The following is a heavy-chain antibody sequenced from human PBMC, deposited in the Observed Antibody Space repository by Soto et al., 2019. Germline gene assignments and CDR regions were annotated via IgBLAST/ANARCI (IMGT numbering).Heavy chain of an antibody. CDR3: ARVAVLARWGYFDSSPRRNNYYYMDV. V-gene: IGHV1-18*01. J-gene: IGHJ6*03. CDR1: GYTFTSYG. D-gene: IGHD3-9*01. CDR2: ISAYNGNT. Sequence: QVQLVQSGAEVKKPGASVKVSCKASGYTFTSYGISWVRQAPGQGLEWMGWISAYNGNTNYAQKLQGRVTMTTDTSTSTAYMELRSLRSDDTAVYYCARVAVLARWGYFDSSPRRNNYYYMDVWGKGTTVTVSS.